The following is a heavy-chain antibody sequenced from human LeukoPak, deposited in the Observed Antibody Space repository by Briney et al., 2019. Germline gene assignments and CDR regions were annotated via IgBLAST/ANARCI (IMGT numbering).Heavy chain of an antibody. CDR3: ARSGYYYDSGSSS. CDR1: GFAVSNNY. CDR2: ISGVGST. J-gene: IGHJ5*02. Sequence: GGSLRLSCAASGFAVSNNYMSWVRQAPGKGLEWVSSISGVGSTSYAASVKGRFTISRDNARSTLYLLMDSLRAEDTAVYYCARSGYYYDSGSSSWGQGTLVTVSS. V-gene: IGHV3-66*01. D-gene: IGHD3-22*01.